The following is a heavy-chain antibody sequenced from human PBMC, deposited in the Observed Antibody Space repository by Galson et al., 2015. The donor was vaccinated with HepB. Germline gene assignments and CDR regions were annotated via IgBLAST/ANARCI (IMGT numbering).Heavy chain of an antibody. V-gene: IGHV3-21*06. CDR3: ARGRGDIGGYYAFDY. D-gene: IGHD3-22*01. CDR2: VSSSSIYK. Sequence: SLRLACAASGFTFSTCSLNWVRQAPGEGLEWVSAVSSSSIYKYYADSVKGRFTISRDNAKSSLYVQMNNLRVEDTAVYYCARGRGDIGGYYAFDYWGKGALVTVSS. CDR1: GFTFSTCS. J-gene: IGHJ4*02.